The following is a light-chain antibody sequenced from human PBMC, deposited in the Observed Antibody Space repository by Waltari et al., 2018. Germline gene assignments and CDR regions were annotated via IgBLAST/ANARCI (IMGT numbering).Light chain of an antibody. CDR1: QNVLYSPHNKSF. V-gene: IGKV4-1*01. CDR3: MQSLQTPWT. CDR2: WAS. Sequence: DIVMTQSPDSLAVSLGERATVNCKSSQNVLYSPHNKSFLAWFQQKLGQPPKLLIYWASTRESGVPVRVSGSGSGRDFTLKISRVEAEDVGVYYCMQSLQTPWTFGQGTKVEI. J-gene: IGKJ1*01.